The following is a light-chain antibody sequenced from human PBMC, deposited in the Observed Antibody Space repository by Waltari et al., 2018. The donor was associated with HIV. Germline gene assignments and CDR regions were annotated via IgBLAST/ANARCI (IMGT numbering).Light chain of an antibody. J-gene: IGLJ2*01. Sequence: NFLLTQPHSVSAFPGRTVTISCTRNSGSIASNSVQWLQQRPGSNPTIVISENNQRPSGVPDRFSGSLDRSSNSASLTISGLQTGDEADYYCQSYSSNNHGVVFGGGTKLTVL. V-gene: IGLV6-57*01. CDR3: QSYSSNNHGVV. CDR1: SGSIASNS. CDR2: ENN.